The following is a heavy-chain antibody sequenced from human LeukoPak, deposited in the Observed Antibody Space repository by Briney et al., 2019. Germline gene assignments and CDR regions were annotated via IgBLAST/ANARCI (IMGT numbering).Heavy chain of an antibody. D-gene: IGHD6-19*01. CDR2: ISAYNGNT. J-gene: IGHJ3*02. CDR3: ARDPASGYSSGCDDAFDI. CDR1: GYTFTSYG. Sequence: ASVKVSCKASGYTFTSYGISWVRQAPGQGLEWMGWISAYNGNTNYAQKLQGRVTMTTDTSTSTAYMELRSLRSDDTAVYYCARDPASGYSSGCDDAFDIWGQGTMVNVSS. V-gene: IGHV1-18*01.